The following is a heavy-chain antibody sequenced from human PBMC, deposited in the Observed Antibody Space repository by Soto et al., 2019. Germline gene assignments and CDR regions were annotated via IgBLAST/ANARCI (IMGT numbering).Heavy chain of an antibody. V-gene: IGHV4-39*01. J-gene: IGHJ5*02. CDR3: ARHGTTIISINWFDP. CDR1: GGSSSSRSYY. D-gene: IGHD3-9*01. Sequence: QLQLQESGPRVVKPSETLTLPCSLSGGSSSSRSYYWGWMRQSPGKGLEWIVSFYFGGTTYYNPSLKSRVSVSEDTSRDQFSLTLNSVTAADTGIYYCARHGTTIISINWFDPWGQGLLVTVSS. CDR2: FYFGGTT.